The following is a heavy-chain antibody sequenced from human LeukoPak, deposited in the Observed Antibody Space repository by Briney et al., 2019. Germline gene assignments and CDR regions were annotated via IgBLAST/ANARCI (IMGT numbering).Heavy chain of an antibody. CDR1: GYSFTSYW. V-gene: IGHV5-51*01. CDR2: IYPGDSDT. CDR3: ARKRYYYDSSGYPEGDYFDY. J-gene: IGHJ4*02. D-gene: IGHD3-22*01. Sequence: SGESLKISCKGSGYSFTSYWIGWVRQMPGKGLEWMGIIYPGDSDTRYSPSFQGQVTISAEKSISTAYLQWSSLKASDTAMYYCARKRYYYDSSGYPEGDYFDYWGQGTLVTVSS.